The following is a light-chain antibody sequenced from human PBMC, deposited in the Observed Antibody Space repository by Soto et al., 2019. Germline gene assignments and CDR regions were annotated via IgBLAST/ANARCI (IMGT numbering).Light chain of an antibody. V-gene: IGLV2-14*01. CDR3: SSYTSSVTLV. CDR2: EVS. CDR1: SSDVGGYNF. Sequence: QSALTQPASVSGSPGQSITISCTGTSSDVGGYNFVSWYQQHAGKAPKVMIYEVSNRPSGVSYRFSGSKSGNTASLTISGLQSEYEADYYCSSYTSSVTLVFGGGTKLTVL. J-gene: IGLJ2*01.